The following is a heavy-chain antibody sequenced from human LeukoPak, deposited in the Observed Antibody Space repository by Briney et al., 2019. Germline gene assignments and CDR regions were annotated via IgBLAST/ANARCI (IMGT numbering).Heavy chain of an antibody. CDR2: ISGGGGTT. CDR1: GINLWNFG. Sequence: GFLRLSCAASGINLWNFGMNWVRQAPGEGLEWVSAISGGGGTTYYADSVKGRFTISRDNHVNTLYLQMDILRAEDTAVYYCARDRVVTPYNWFDPWGQGTLVTVSS. D-gene: IGHD4-23*01. CDR3: ARDRVVTPYNWFDP. V-gene: IGHV3-23*01. J-gene: IGHJ5*02.